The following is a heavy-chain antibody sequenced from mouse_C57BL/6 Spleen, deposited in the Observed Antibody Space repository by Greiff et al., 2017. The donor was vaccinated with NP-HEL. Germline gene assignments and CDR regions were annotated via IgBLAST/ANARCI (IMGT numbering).Heavy chain of an antibody. J-gene: IGHJ2*01. CDR1: GFTFSSYG. D-gene: IGHD2-2*01. CDR2: ISSGGSYT. CDR3: ARRGVTTDLDY. Sequence: EVQLVESGGDLVKPGGSLKLSCAASGFTFSSYGMSWVRQTPDKRLEWVATISSGGSYTYYPDSVKGRFTISRDNAKNTLYLQMSSLKSEDTAMYYCARRGVTTDLDYWGQGTTLTVSS. V-gene: IGHV5-6*01.